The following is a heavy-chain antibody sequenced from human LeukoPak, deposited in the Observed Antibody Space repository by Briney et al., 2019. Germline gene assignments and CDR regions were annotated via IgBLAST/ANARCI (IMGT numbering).Heavy chain of an antibody. CDR2: ISINGGNT. CDR1: GFTFSSYA. Sequence: PGGSLRHSCSASGFTFSSYAMHWVRQAPGKGLEYVSTISINGGNTYYADSVKGRFTISRDNSKNTLYLQMSSLRAEDTAVYYCAKDQEYSYDYWGQGTQVTVS. CDR3: AKDQEYSYDY. J-gene: IGHJ4*02. D-gene: IGHD2/OR15-2a*01. V-gene: IGHV3-64D*06.